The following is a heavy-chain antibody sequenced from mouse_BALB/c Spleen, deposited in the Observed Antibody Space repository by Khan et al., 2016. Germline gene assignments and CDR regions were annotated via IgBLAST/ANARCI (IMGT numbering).Heavy chain of an antibody. J-gene: IGHJ2*01. CDR3: AIGMITTFDY. Sequence: EVQLQESGPGLVKPSQSLSLTCTVTGYSITSDYAWNWIRQFPGNKLEWMGYISYSGSTSYKPSLNSRISITQDTSKNQFFLQLNSVTTDDTATYYCAIGMITTFDYWGQGTTLTVSS. CDR1: GYSITSDYA. D-gene: IGHD2-4*01. V-gene: IGHV3-2*02. CDR2: ISYSGST.